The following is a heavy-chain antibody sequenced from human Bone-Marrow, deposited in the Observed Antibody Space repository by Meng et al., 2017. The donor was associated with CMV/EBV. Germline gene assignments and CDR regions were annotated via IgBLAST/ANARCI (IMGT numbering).Heavy chain of an antibody. V-gene: IGHV4-34*01. Sequence: GSLRLSCDISGGSTSGYQWSWIRQAPGKGLEWIGQISHHGNTDYNPSLKSRVTISIDTSKNQFSLSLNSVTAADTAVYYCAGSYDLWVGSWFDPWGQGTLVT. D-gene: IGHD3-3*01. CDR3: AGSYDLWVGSWFDP. CDR1: GGSTSGYQ. CDR2: ISHHGNT. J-gene: IGHJ5*02.